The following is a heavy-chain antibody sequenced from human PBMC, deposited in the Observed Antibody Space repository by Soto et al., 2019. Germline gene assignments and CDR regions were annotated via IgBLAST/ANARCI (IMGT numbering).Heavy chain of an antibody. Sequence: EVQLLESGGDLVQPGGSLRVSCAASGFSFNYYAMSWVRQAPGKGLEWVSAIASSGGSTDYADPVKGRFTISRDNSKNTLYLQMNNLSAEDTAVYYCALQNCQYCSSIKTNNWFDSWGQGTLVTVSS. D-gene: IGHD2-2*01. CDR2: IASSGGST. V-gene: IGHV3-23*01. J-gene: IGHJ5*01. CDR3: ALQNCQYCSSIKTNNWFDS. CDR1: GFSFNYYA.